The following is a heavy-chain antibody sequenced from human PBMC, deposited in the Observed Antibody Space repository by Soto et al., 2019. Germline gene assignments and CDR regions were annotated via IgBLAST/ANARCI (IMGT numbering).Heavy chain of an antibody. CDR3: APHCSSNSCELDY. CDR2: ISAYNGNT. Sequence: GASVKVSCKASGYTFTSYGISWVRQAPGQGLEWMGWISAYNGNTNYAQKLQGRVTMTTDTSTSTAYMELSSLRSEDTAVYYCAPHCSSNSCELDYWGQGTLVTVSS. CDR1: GYTFTSYG. V-gene: IGHV1-18*01. D-gene: IGHD2-2*01. J-gene: IGHJ4*02.